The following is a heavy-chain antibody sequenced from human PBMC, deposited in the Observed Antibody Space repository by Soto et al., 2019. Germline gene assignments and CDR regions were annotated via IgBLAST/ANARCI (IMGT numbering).Heavy chain of an antibody. V-gene: IGHV4-4*07. Sequence: ASETLSLTCTVSVDSITTYYWSWIRQPAGKGLEWIGRIDTSGNTNYNPSLKSRVTMSVDTSKKQFSLKLTSVTAADTAVYYCARYSNNWFQTEGMDVWGQGTTVNVSS. J-gene: IGHJ6*02. CDR3: ARYSNNWFQTEGMDV. CDR1: VDSITTYY. CDR2: IDTSGNT. D-gene: IGHD6-13*01.